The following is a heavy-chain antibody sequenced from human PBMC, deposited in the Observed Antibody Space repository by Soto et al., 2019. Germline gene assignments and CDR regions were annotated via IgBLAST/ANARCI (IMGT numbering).Heavy chain of an antibody. D-gene: IGHD6-19*01. CDR2: IKSKTDGGTT. J-gene: IGHJ3*02. V-gene: IGHV3-15*07. CDR1: GFTFSNAW. CDR3: TNYSRSYRIEVAGNFFKNPQDAFDI. Sequence: GGSLRLSCAASGFTFSNAWMNWVRQAPGKGLEWVGRIKSKTDGGTTDYAAPVKGRFTISRDDSKNTLYLQMNSLKTEDTAVYYCTNYSRSYRIEVAGNFFKNPQDAFDIWGQRTMVPVSS.